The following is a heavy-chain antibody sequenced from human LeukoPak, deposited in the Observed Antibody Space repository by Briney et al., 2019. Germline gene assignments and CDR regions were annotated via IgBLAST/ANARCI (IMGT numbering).Heavy chain of an antibody. Sequence: GGSLRLSCAASGFTFDDYAMHWVRQAPGEGLEWVSGIRWNSDTKAYADSVKGRFTISRDNAKNSLYLEMNSLRAEDTALYYCAKSRVMTLSYWYLDLWGRGTLVTVSS. CDR1: GFTFDDYA. CDR3: AKSRVMTLSYWYLDL. D-gene: IGHD3-10*01. CDR2: IRWNSDTK. V-gene: IGHV3-9*01. J-gene: IGHJ2*01.